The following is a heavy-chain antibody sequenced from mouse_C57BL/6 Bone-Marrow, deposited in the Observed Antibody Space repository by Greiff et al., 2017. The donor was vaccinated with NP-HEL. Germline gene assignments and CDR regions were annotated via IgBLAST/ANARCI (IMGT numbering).Heavy chain of an antibody. D-gene: IGHD1-1*01. CDR2: ISSGGDYI. CDR3: TRDDHYYGSSYDYWYFDV. J-gene: IGHJ1*03. CDR1: GFTFSSYA. Sequence: EVQGVESGEGLVKPGGSLKLSCAASGFTFSSYAMSWVRQTPEKRLEWVAYISSGGDYIYYADTVKGRFTISRDNARNTLYLQMSSLKSEDTAMYYCTRDDHYYGSSYDYWYFDVWGTGTTVTVSS. V-gene: IGHV5-9-1*02.